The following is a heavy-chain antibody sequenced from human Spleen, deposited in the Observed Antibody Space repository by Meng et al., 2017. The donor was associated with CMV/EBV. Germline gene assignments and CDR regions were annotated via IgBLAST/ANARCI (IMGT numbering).Heavy chain of an antibody. J-gene: IGHJ4*02. V-gene: IGHV3-23*01. Sequence: GGSLRLSCAASGFTFRSYAMSWVRQAPGRGLEWVSAINAGGDTTYYADSVKGRFTISRDNSRNTLYLQMNSLRAEDTAVYYCAKSYSSSPVGYWGQGTLVTVSS. CDR2: INAGGDTT. D-gene: IGHD6-13*01. CDR3: AKSYSSSPVGY. CDR1: GFTFRSYA.